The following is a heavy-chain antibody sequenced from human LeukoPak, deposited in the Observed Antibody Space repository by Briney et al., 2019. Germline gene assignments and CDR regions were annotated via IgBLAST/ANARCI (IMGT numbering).Heavy chain of an antibody. V-gene: IGHV3-64D*09. CDR2: ISSNGAST. Sequence: PGGSLRLSCSASGFTFSSCSMHWVRQAPGRGLEYVTTISSNGASTYYADSVKGRFTISRDNSKNTLYLKMSRLRPEDTAVYYCVKDNLGGFYYDSSGTLDYWGQGTLVTVSS. CDR1: GFTFSSCS. J-gene: IGHJ4*02. D-gene: IGHD3-22*01. CDR3: VKDNLGGFYYDSSGTLDY.